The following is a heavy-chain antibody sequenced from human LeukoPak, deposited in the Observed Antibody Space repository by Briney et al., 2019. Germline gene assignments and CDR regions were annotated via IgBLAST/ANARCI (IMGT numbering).Heavy chain of an antibody. V-gene: IGHV1-69*05. J-gene: IGHJ6*03. CDR3: ARDLGRRCSGGRCYYYYNYMDV. CDR1: GGTFSSYE. D-gene: IGHD2-15*01. Sequence: SVKVSCKASGGTFSSYEISRVRQAPGQGLEWMGGIIPMFGTAKYAQKLQGRVTMTTDTSTSTAYMELRSLRSDDTAVYYCARDLGRRCSGGRCYYYYNYMDVWGKGTTVTISS. CDR2: IIPMFGTA.